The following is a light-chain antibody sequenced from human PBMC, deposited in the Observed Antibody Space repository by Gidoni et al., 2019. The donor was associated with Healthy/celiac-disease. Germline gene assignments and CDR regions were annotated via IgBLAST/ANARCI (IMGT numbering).Light chain of an antibody. V-gene: IGKV3-15*01. CDR1: QSVSSN. Sequence: IAMTQSPATLSVSPGERATLSSRASQSVSSNLAWYQQKPGQAPRLLIYGASTRATGIPARFSGSGSGTEFTLTISSLQSEDFAVYYCQQYNNWPYTFGQGTKLEIK. J-gene: IGKJ2*01. CDR2: GAS. CDR3: QQYNNWPYT.